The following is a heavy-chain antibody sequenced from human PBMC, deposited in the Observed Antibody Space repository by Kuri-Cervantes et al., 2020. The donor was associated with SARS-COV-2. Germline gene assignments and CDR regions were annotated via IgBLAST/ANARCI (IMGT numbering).Heavy chain of an antibody. V-gene: IGHV3-49*04. CDR3: TRAQGAYDFWSGYFYYYYMDV. CDR2: IRSKAYGGTT. J-gene: IGHJ6*03. D-gene: IGHD3-3*01. CDR1: GFTVSSNY. Sequence: GESLKISCAASGFTVSSNYMSWVRQAPGKGLEWVGFIRSKAYGGTTEYAASVKGRFTISRDDSKSIAYLQMNSLKTEDTAVYYCTRAQGAYDFWSGYFYYYYMDVWGKGTTVTVSS.